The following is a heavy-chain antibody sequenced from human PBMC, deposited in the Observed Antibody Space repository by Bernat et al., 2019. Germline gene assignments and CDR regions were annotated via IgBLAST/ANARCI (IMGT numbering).Heavy chain of an antibody. CDR3: ARRMAYYDILTGYSPGYFDY. J-gene: IGHJ4*02. Sequence: QVQLVESGGGVVQPGRSLRLSCAASGFTFSSYAMHWVRQAPGKGLEWVAVMSYDGENKYYADSVKGRFTISRDNSKNTLYLQMNSLRAEDTAVYYCARRMAYYDILTGYSPGYFDYWGQGTLVTVSS. CDR2: MSYDGENK. V-gene: IGHV3-30*04. D-gene: IGHD3-9*01. CDR1: GFTFSSYA.